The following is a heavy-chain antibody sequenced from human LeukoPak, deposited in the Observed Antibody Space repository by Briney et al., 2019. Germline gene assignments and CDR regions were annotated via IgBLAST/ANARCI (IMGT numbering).Heavy chain of an antibody. CDR2: IYYSGST. V-gene: IGHV4-59*08. Sequence: SETLSLTCTVSGGSISSYYWSWIRQPPGKGLEWIGYIYYSGSTNYNPSLKSRVTISVYTSKNQFSLRLSSVTAADTAVYYCARLNSGWYKTFDYWGQGTLVTVSS. CDR3: ARLNSGWYKTFDY. D-gene: IGHD6-19*01. CDR1: GGSISSYY. J-gene: IGHJ4*02.